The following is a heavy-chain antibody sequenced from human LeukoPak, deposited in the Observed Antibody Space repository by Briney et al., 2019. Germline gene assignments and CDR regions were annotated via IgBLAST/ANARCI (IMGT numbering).Heavy chain of an antibody. V-gene: IGHV1-3*03. Sequence: ASVKVSCKASGYTFTSYGISWVRQAPGQGLEWMGWINAGNGNTKYSQEFQGRVTITRDTSASTAYMELSSLRSEDMAVYYCARELTGSLDYWGQGTLVTVSS. CDR2: INAGNGNT. CDR1: GYTFTSYG. D-gene: IGHD3-9*01. CDR3: ARELTGSLDY. J-gene: IGHJ4*02.